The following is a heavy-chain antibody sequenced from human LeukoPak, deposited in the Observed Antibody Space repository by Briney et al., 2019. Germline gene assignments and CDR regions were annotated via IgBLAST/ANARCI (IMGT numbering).Heavy chain of an antibody. CDR2: IYYSGST. J-gene: IGHJ5*02. V-gene: IGHV4-39*07. D-gene: IGHD5-12*01. Sequence: WIRQPPGKGLEWIGSIYYSGSTYYNPSLKSRVTISVDTSKNQFSLKLSSVTAADTAVYYCARGNGYSGYDYPSDWFDPWGQGTLVTVSS. CDR3: ARGNGYSGYDYPSDWFDP.